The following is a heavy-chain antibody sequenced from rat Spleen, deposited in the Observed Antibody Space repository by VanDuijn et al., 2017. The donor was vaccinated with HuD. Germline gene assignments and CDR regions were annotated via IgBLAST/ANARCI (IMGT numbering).Heavy chain of an antibody. V-gene: IGHV2-6*01. CDR2: ISSGGRA. Sequence: QVQLKESGPGLVQPSETPSLTCTVSGFSLTSYNIHWVRQPPGQGLEWIAAISSGGRAYYNSALKSRQSISRDTSKNHFFLKMNNLQTEDTAIYFCTREGFSATFFDYWGQGVMVTVSS. CDR3: TREGFSATFFDY. CDR1: GFSLTSYN. D-gene: IGHD3-3*01. J-gene: IGHJ2*01.